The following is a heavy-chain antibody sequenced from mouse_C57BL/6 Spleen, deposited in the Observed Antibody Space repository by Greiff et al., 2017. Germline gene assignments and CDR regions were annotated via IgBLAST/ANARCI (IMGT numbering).Heavy chain of an antibody. J-gene: IGHJ2*01. CDR3: ARGDWVLYYFDY. D-gene: IGHD4-1*01. CDR1: GYTFTSYW. CDR2: IYPGSGST. Sequence: QVQLQQSGAELVKPGASVKMSCKASGYTFTSYWITWVKQRPGQGLEWIGDIYPGSGSTNYNEKFKSKATLTVDTSSSTAYMQLSSLTSEDSAVYYCARGDWVLYYFDYWGQGTTLTVSS. V-gene: IGHV1-55*01.